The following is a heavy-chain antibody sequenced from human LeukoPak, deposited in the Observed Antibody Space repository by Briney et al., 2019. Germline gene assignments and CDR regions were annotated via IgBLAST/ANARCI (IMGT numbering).Heavy chain of an antibody. CDR3: ARDPSGPSY. CDR1: GFLVSNYY. D-gene: IGHD1-26*01. V-gene: IGHV3-53*01. J-gene: IGHJ4*01. Sequence: PGGSLRLSCAASGFLVSNYYMSWVRQAPGKGLEWVSVIYSGAGTYYADSVKGRFTISRDNSRNTLYLQMNSLRAEDTAVYFCARDPSGPSYWGQGTLVTVSS. CDR2: IYSGAGT.